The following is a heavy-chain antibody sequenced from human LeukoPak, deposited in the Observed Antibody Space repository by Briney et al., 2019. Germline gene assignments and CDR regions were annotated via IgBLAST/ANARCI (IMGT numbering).Heavy chain of an antibody. V-gene: IGHV4-34*01. CDR3: ARERPSYYDILTGYYPRSLPYYFDY. D-gene: IGHD3-9*01. CDR2: INHSGST. CDR1: GGSFSGYY. Sequence: SETLSLTCAVYGGSFSGYYWSWIRQPPGKGLEWIGEINHSGSTNYNPSLKSRVTISVDASKNQFSLKLSSVTAADTAVYYCARERPSYYDILTGYYPRSLPYYFDYWGQGTLVTVSS. J-gene: IGHJ4*02.